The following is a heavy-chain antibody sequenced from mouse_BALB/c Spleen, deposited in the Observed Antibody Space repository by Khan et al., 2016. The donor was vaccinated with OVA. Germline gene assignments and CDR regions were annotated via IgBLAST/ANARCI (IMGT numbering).Heavy chain of an antibody. J-gene: IGHJ4*01. Sequence: QIQLVQSGPELKKPGETVKISCKASGYTFTNYGMNWVKQAPGKGLKWMGWINTYTGEPTYADDFKGRFAFSLETSASTAYLQINNLKNEDTATXYCATPPYFSYVMVYWGQGTSVTVSS. CDR1: GYTFTNYG. D-gene: IGHD2-10*01. V-gene: IGHV9-3-1*01. CDR3: ATPPYFSYVMVY. CDR2: INTYTGEP.